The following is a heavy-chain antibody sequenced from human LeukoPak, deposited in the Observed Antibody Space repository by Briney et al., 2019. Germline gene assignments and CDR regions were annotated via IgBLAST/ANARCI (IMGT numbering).Heavy chain of an antibody. J-gene: IGHJ4*02. CDR1: GVNFSSYW. V-gene: IGHV3-7*01. Sequence: PGGSQRLSCAVSGVNFSSYWMSWVRQAPGKGLEWVANIKQDGSEEYYVDSVKGRFTISTDNAKNSLYLQMNSLRAEDTAVYYCAREWDSWGQGTLVTVSS. CDR3: AREWDS. CDR2: IKQDGSEE.